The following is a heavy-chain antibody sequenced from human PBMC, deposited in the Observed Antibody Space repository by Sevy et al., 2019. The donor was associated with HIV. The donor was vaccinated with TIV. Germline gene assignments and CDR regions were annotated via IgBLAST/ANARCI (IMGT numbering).Heavy chain of an antibody. J-gene: IGHJ4*02. Sequence: GGSLRLSCAVSGFTFSSFWMSWVRQAPGKGLEWVANIKQDGSEKYYVDSVKGRFTISRENAKNSLYLQMNSLRAEDAAMYYCAKQATWALDYWGQGTLVTVSS. CDR2: IKQDGSEK. D-gene: IGHD3-16*01. CDR3: AKQATWALDY. V-gene: IGHV3-7*01. CDR1: GFTFSSFW.